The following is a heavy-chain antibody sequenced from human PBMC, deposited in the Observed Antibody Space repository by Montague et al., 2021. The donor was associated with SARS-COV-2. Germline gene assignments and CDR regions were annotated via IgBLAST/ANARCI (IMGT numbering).Heavy chain of an antibody. CDR2: SRYGGTS. CDR1: SGSISNDIYY. CDR3: ARQDIQLRFDL. V-gene: IGHV4-39*01. D-gene: IGHD1-1*01. Sequence: SETLSLTCTVSSGSISNDIYYWGWIRQPPGKGPEWIGGSRYGGTSYYNPSLKSRVTIFIDTSKNQCSLKMTAVTAADTAVYFCARQDIQLRFDLWGRGTLVTVSS. J-gene: IGHJ2*01.